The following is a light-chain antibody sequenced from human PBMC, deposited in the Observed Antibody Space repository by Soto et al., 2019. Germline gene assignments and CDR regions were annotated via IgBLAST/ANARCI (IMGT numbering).Light chain of an antibody. Sequence: QSALTQPASVSGSPRQSITISCTGASSDVGSYTYVSWYQQHPGKAPKLMIYEVNNRPSGVSNRFSGSKSGNTASLTISGLQAEDEADYYCSSYRSSTTFVFGTGTKVTVL. CDR3: SSYRSSTTFV. V-gene: IGLV2-14*01. CDR2: EVN. CDR1: SSDVGSYTY. J-gene: IGLJ1*01.